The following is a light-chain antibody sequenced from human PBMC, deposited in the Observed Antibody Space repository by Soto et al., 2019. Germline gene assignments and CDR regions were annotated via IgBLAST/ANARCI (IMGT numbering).Light chain of an antibody. V-gene: IGLV1-40*01. J-gene: IGLJ2*01. Sequence: QSVLTQPPSVSGAPGQRVTISCTGSSSNIGAGYDVHWYQQLPGTAPKLLIYGNSNRPSVVPDRFSGAKSGTSASLAITGLQAEDEAEYYCQSYDSSLSGSVFGGGTKLTVL. CDR2: GNS. CDR1: SSNIGAGYD. CDR3: QSYDSSLSGSV.